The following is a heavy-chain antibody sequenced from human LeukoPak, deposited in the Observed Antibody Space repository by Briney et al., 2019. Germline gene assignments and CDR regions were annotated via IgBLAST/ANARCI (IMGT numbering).Heavy chain of an antibody. CDR2: IYYSGST. CDR3: ARNRRGYSYGYDY. D-gene: IGHD5-18*01. J-gene: IGHJ4*02. CDR1: GGSISSYY. V-gene: IGHV4-59*08. Sequence: SETLSLTCTVSGGSISSYYWSWIRQPPGKGLEWVGYIYYSGSTNYNPSLKSRVTISVDTSKNQFSLKLSSVTAADTAVYYCARNRRGYSYGYDYWGQGTLVTVSS.